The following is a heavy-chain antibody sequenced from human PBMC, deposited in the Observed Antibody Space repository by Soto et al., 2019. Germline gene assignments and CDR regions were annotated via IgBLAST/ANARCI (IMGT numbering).Heavy chain of an antibody. D-gene: IGHD3-3*01. CDR3: TRDAYYDFWRGYSAYYYYYMDV. CDR1: GFTFSSYW. Sequence: EVQLVESGGGLVQPGGALRLSCAASGFTFSSYWMHWVRQAPGKGLVWVSRINGDGSSTTHADSVRGRFTISRDNTKNTLYLQMNSLRAEDTAVYYCTRDAYYDFWRGYSAYYYYYMDVWGKGTTVTVSS. V-gene: IGHV3-74*01. J-gene: IGHJ6*03. CDR2: INGDGSST.